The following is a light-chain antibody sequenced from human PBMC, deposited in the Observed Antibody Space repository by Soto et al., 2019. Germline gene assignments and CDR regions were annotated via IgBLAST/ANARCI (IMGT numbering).Light chain of an antibody. CDR3: QQYSVYWT. J-gene: IGKJ5*01. V-gene: IGKV1-13*02. Sequence: AIQLTQSPSSLSASVGDRVTITCRASQGISSALAWYQQKPGKAPKVLIYDASSWAGGVPSRFTGSGSGTEFTLTINSLQPDDFATYYCQQYSVYWTFGQGTRLEI. CDR2: DAS. CDR1: QGISSA.